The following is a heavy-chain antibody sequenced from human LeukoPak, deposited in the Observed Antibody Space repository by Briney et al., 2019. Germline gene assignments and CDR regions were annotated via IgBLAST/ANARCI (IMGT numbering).Heavy chain of an antibody. J-gene: IGHJ4*02. CDR3: AKTNYYDSSGLTADHLDY. Sequence: GGSLRPSCAASGFTFGSYAMSWVRQAPGKGLEWVSAISGSGGSTYYADSVKGRFTISRDNPKNTLYLQMNSLRAEDTAVYYCAKTNYYDSSGLTADHLDYWGQGTLVTVSS. CDR1: GFTFGSYA. V-gene: IGHV3-23*01. CDR2: ISGSGGST. D-gene: IGHD3-22*01.